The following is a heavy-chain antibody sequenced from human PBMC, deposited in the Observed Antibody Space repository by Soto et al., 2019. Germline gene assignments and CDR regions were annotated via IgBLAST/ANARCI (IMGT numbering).Heavy chain of an antibody. J-gene: IGHJ6*02. CDR3: ARDPSYEYSSSSGPYYYYGMDV. V-gene: IGHV3-33*01. D-gene: IGHD6-6*01. CDR2: IWYDGSNK. CDR1: GFTLSCYG. Sequence: PGGSLGLSCSASGFTLSCYGMHWVRPAPGKGLEWVAVIWYDGSNKYYADSVKGRFTISRDNSKNTLYLQMNSLRAEDTAVYYCARDPSYEYSSSSGPYYYYGMDVWGQGTTVTVSS.